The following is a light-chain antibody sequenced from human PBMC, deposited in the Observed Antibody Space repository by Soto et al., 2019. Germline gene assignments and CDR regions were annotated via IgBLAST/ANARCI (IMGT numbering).Light chain of an antibody. CDR1: SGHSSFA. J-gene: IGLJ2*01. V-gene: IGLV4-69*01. CDR2: LNSDGSH. Sequence: QLVLTQSPSASASQGASVKLTCTLTSGHSSFAIAWHRQHPGKGPRYLMKLNSDGSHTKGDGIPDRFSGSSSGAERYLTISSLQSEDEADYYCQTWGSGTVVFGGGTNLTVL. CDR3: QTWGSGTVV.